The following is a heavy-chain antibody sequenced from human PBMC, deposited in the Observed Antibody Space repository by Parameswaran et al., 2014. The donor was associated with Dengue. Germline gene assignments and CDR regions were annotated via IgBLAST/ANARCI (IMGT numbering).Heavy chain of an antibody. V-gene: IGHV4-59*13. J-gene: IGHJ5*02. D-gene: IGHD2-15*01. Sequence: PGKGLEWIGYIYYSGSTNYNPSLKSRVTISVDTSKNQFSLKLSSVTAADTAVYYCARGNYCSGGSCYPNNWFDPWGQGTLVTVSS. CDR2: IYYSGST. CDR3: ARGNYCSGGSCYPNNWFDP.